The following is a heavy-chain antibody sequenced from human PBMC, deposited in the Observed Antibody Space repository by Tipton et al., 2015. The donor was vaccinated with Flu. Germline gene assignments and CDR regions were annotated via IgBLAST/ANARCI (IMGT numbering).Heavy chain of an antibody. D-gene: IGHD2-21*02. V-gene: IGHV3-11*01. Sequence: SLRLSCAASGFTFSDYYMSWIRQAPGKGLEWVSYISNSGKTIYYADSVKGRFTISRDNAENSLYLQMNSLRVDDTAVYYCARFPYEVVTAIGAAGDYSYFGMGVWGQGTTVTVSS. CDR3: ARFPYEVVTAIGAAGDYSYFGMGV. CDR1: GFTFSDYY. CDR2: ISNSGKTI. J-gene: IGHJ6*02.